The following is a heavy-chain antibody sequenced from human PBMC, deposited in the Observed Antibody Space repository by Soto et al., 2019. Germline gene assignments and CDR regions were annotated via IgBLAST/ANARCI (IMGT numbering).Heavy chain of an antibody. Sequence: QVQLVQSGAEVKKPGASVKVSCKASGYTFTNYDINWVRQATGQGLEWMGWMNPTSGNTGYAQQFQGRVIMTRSTSISKAYMELSRLRSEDTAVYYCVRFYGAIVYWVQGPLVPVSS. V-gene: IGHV1-8*01. J-gene: IGHJ4*02. D-gene: IGHD4-17*01. CDR3: VRFYGAIVY. CDR2: MNPTSGNT. CDR1: GYTFTNYD.